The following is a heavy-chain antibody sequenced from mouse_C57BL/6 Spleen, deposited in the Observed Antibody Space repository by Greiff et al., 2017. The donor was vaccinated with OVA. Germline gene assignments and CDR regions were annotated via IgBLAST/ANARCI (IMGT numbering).Heavy chain of an antibody. V-gene: IGHV14-3*01. Sequence: EVQGVESVAELVRPGASVKLSCTASGFNIKNTYMHWVKQRPEQGLEWIGRIDPANGNTKYAPKFQGKATITADTSSNTAYLQLSSLTSEDTAIYYCARSEDGYYDYFDYWGQGTTLTVSS. CDR2: IDPANGNT. CDR3: ARSEDGYYDYFDY. J-gene: IGHJ2*01. D-gene: IGHD2-3*01. CDR1: GFNIKNTY.